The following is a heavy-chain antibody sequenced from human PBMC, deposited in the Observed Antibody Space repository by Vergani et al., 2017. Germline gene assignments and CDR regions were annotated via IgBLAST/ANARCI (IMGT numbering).Heavy chain of an antibody. D-gene: IGHD4-11*01. CDR1: GFSVSSSGVG. CDR2: IYWNDDK. Sequence: QITLKESGPTLVKPTQTLTLTCTVSGFSVSSSGVGVVWIRQPPGRALECLAIIYWNDDKRYSPSLMGRLTIAKDTSRNQVVLTMTNMDPVDTATYYCAHXNIFDDNYEYFDYWGPGTLVTVSS. CDR3: AHXNIFDDNYEYFDY. J-gene: IGHJ4*02. V-gene: IGHV2-5*01.